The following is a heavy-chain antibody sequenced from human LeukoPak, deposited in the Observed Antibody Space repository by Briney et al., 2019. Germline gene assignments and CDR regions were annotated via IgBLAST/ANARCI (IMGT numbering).Heavy chain of an antibody. J-gene: IGHJ6*03. CDR1: GGSISSYY. Sequence: PSETLSLTCTVSGGSISSYYWSWIRQPPGKGLEWVGYIYYSGSTNYNPSLKSRVTISVDTSKNQFSLKLSSVTAADTAVYYCAGSGSYRSYYYMDVWGKGTTVTISS. V-gene: IGHV4-59*01. D-gene: IGHD3-10*01. CDR3: AGSGSYRSYYYMDV. CDR2: IYYSGST.